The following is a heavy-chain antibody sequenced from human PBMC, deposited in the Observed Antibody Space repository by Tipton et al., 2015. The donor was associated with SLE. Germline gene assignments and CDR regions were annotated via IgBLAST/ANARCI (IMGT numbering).Heavy chain of an antibody. J-gene: IGHJ4*02. Sequence: TLSLTCTVSGGSISSYYWGWIRQPPGKGLEWIGSIFYTGSTYYNPSLKSRVSFSIDTSTNQFSLKLNSVTAADTAAYYCARRHYSGPFDHWGQGTLVTVSS. CDR1: GGSISSYY. D-gene: IGHD1-26*01. CDR2: IFYTGST. CDR3: ARRHYSGPFDH. V-gene: IGHV4-39*07.